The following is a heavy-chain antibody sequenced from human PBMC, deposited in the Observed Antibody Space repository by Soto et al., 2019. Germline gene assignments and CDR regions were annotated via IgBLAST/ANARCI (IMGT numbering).Heavy chain of an antibody. CDR2: ISSSSSYI. CDR1: GFTFSSYS. Sequence: GGSLRLSCAASGFTFSSYSMNWVRQAPGKGLEWVSSISSSSSYIYYADSVKGRFTISRDNAKNSLYLQMNSLRAEDTAVYYCARDGVQLERRPRLYYGMDVWGQGTTVTVSS. J-gene: IGHJ6*02. D-gene: IGHD1-1*01. CDR3: ARDGVQLERRPRLYYGMDV. V-gene: IGHV3-21*01.